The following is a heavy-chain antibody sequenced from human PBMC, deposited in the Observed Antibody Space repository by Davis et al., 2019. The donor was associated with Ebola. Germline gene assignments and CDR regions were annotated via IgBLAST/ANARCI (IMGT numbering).Heavy chain of an antibody. V-gene: IGHV4-59*01. CDR2: IHNSGNT. CDR1: RDSITTYY. D-gene: IGHD4-17*01. J-gene: IGHJ4*02. CDR3: ARIDYGAYAVEY. Sequence: PSETLSLTCTVSRDSITTYYWGWIRQPPGKGLEWIGHIHNSGNTTYNPSLESRVSISVDTSKNHFSLKLSSVTAAATAVYYCARIDYGAYAVEYWGQGTLVTVSS.